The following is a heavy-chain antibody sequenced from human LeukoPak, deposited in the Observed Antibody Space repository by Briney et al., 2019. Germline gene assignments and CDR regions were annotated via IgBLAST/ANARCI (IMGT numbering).Heavy chain of an antibody. V-gene: IGHV1-18*01. Sequence: ASVKVSCKASGGTFSSYAISWVRQAPGQGLEWMGWISAYNGNTNYAQKLQGRVTMTTDTSTSTAYMELRSLRSDDTAVYYCARSHYDFWSGDHDAFDIWGQGTMVTVSS. J-gene: IGHJ3*02. CDR3: ARSHYDFWSGDHDAFDI. D-gene: IGHD3-3*01. CDR2: ISAYNGNT. CDR1: GGTFSSYA.